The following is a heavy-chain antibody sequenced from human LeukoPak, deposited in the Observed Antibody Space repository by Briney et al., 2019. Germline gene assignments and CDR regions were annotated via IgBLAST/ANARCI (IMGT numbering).Heavy chain of an antibody. CDR3: ARWAYDFWSGYSYHDC. Sequence: SETLSLTCAVYGGSFSGYYWSWIRQPPGKGLEWVGEINHSGSTNYNPSLKSRVTISVDTSKNQFSLKLSSVDAADTAVYYCARWAYDFWSGYSYHDCWGQGTLVTVSS. D-gene: IGHD3-3*01. J-gene: IGHJ4*02. V-gene: IGHV4-34*01. CDR1: GGSFSGYY. CDR2: INHSGST.